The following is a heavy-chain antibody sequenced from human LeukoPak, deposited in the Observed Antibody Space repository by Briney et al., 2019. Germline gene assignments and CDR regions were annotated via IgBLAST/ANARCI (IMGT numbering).Heavy chain of an antibody. CDR1: GYSFTNYG. D-gene: IGHD2-2*01. CDR3: ARVGRGCSSIRCYWEDWFDP. CDR2: ISGYNANA. J-gene: IGHJ5*02. V-gene: IGHV1-18*01. Sequence: ASVTVSCKASGYSFTNYGITWIREAPGQGAEWLGWISGYNANAHYAQNVQGRVTLTTDTSTNTAYMELRGLTSDDTAMYYCARVGRGCSSIRCYWEDWFDPWGQGTLVIVSS.